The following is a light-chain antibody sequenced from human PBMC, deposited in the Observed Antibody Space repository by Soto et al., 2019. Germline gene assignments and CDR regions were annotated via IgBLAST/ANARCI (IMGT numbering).Light chain of an antibody. CDR2: GAS. CDR3: LERSNWPIT. Sequence: EIVLTQSPGTLSLSPGERATLSCRASQSVSSSYLAWYQQKPGQAPRLLIYGASSRATGIPDRFSGSGSGTDFTLTISRLEPEDGATYYSLERSNWPITDGQGTRLEIK. V-gene: IGKV3D-20*02. J-gene: IGKJ5*01. CDR1: QSVSSSY.